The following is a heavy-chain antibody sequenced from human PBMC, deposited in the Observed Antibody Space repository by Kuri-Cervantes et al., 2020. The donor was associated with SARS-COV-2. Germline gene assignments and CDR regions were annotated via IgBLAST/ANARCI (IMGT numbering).Heavy chain of an antibody. V-gene: IGHV3-7*01. CDR2: IKQDGSEK. J-gene: IGHJ3*02. CDR1: GGSISSSSYY. CDR3: AGCRGGYYDSSGFYDGDAFDI. Sequence: GGSLRLSCTVSGGSISSSSYYWGWIRQPPGKGLEWVANIKQDGSEKYYVDSVKGRFTISRDNAKNSLYLQMNSLRAEDTAVYYCAGCRGGYYDSSGFYDGDAFDIWGQGTMVTVSS. D-gene: IGHD3-22*01.